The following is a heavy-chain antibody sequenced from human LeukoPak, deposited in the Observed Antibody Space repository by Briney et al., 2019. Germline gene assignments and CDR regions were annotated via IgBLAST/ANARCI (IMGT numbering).Heavy chain of an antibody. CDR3: ARYYDFWSGYYDY. Sequence: SETLSLTCAVYSGSFSNYYWGWIRQPPGKGLEWIGEINQSGSTNYNPSLKSRVTISVDTSKNQFSLKLSSVTAADTAVYYCARYYDFWSGYYDYWGQGTLVTVSS. D-gene: IGHD3-3*01. CDR2: INQSGST. V-gene: IGHV4-34*01. J-gene: IGHJ4*02. CDR1: SGSFSNYY.